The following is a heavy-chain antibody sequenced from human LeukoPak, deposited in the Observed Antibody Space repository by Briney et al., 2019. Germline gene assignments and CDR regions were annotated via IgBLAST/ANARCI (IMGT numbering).Heavy chain of an antibody. Sequence: KPSETLSLTCTVSGGSISSGTYYWGWIRQPPGKGLEWIGSIYNSGSTYYTPSLKSRVTISVDTSKNQFSPKLSSVTAADTAVYYCASYDFWSGYTYDHWGQGTLVTVSS. CDR2: IYNSGST. CDR1: GGSISSGTYY. D-gene: IGHD3-3*01. V-gene: IGHV4-39*01. J-gene: IGHJ4*02. CDR3: ASYDFWSGYTYDH.